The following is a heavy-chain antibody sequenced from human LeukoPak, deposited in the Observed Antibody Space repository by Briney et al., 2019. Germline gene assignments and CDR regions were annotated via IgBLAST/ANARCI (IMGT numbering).Heavy chain of an antibody. CDR2: VDSDGGGT. J-gene: IGHJ4*02. CDR3: ARGRPHLLPDS. D-gene: IGHD2-15*01. V-gene: IGHV3-74*01. Sequence: GGSLRLSCAASGFTFNKHWIHWVRQAPGKGLVWVSRVDSDGGGTTFVDSVKGRFTISRDNAKNTVYLQMSSLRVEDTADYYCARGRPHLLPDSWGQGTLVTVSS. CDR1: GFTFNKHW.